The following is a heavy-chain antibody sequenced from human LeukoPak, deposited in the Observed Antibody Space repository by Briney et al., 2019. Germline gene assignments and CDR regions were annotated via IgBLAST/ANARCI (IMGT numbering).Heavy chain of an antibody. J-gene: IGHJ4*02. CDR1: GGSINSDY. D-gene: IGHD3-10*01. CDR2: IYYSGTT. V-gene: IGHV4-59*08. Sequence: SETLSLTCAVSGGSINSDYWSWIRQPPGKGLEWIGCIYYSGTTNYNPSLNSRVTISIDTSKSQFSLKLTSVTAADTAVYYCARHQLRGFLDDNWGQGTLVTVSS. CDR3: ARHQLRGFLDDN.